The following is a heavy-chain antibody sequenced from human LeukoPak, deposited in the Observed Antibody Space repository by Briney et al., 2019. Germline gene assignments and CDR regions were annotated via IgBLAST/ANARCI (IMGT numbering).Heavy chain of an antibody. V-gene: IGHV3-23*01. D-gene: IGHD1-7*01. CDR2: IGGSGGST. CDR3: AKKKRELRGFDY. CDR1: GFTFSSYA. Sequence: GSLRLSCAASGFTFSSYAMSWVRQAPGKGLEWVSVIGGSGGSTYYADSVKGRFTISRDNSKNTLYLQMSSLRAEDTAVYYCAKKKRELRGFDYWGQGTLVTVCS. J-gene: IGHJ4*02.